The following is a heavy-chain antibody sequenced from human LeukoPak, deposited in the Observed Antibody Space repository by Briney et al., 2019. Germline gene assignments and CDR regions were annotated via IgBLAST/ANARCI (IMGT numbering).Heavy chain of an antibody. CDR3: AGTIAAAGRINNWFDP. CDR2: IYHSGST. CDR1: GYSISSGCY. V-gene: IGHV4-38-2*02. J-gene: IGHJ5*02. D-gene: IGHD6-13*01. Sequence: SETLSLTCTVSGYSISSGCYWGWIRQPPGKGLEWIGSIYHSGSTYYNPSLKSRVTISVDTSKNQFSLRLSSVTAADTAVYYCAGTIAAAGRINNWFDPWGQGTLVTVSS.